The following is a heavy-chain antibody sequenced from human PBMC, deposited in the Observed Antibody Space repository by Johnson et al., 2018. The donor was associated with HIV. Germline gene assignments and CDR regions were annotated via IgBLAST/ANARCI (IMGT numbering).Heavy chain of an antibody. Sequence: HVQLVESGGGVVRPGRSLRLSCAASGFTFDDYGMNWVRQAPGKGLEWVAFIRYDGSNKYYADSVKGRFTISRDNAKNSLYLQMNSLRAEDTALYYCTRDTYIHRVTVTESAFDIWGQGTMVTVSS. CDR2: IRYDGSNK. CDR1: GFTFDDYG. J-gene: IGHJ3*02. D-gene: IGHD4-11*01. CDR3: TRDTYIHRVTVTESAFDI. V-gene: IGHV3-30*02.